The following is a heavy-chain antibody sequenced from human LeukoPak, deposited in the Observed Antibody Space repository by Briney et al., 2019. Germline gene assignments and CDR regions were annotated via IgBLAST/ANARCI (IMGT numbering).Heavy chain of an antibody. V-gene: IGHV3-48*02. D-gene: IGHD3-22*01. CDR3: ARDRYYDSSGYYYEDAFDT. Sequence: GGSLRLSCAASGFTFSSYSMNWVRQAPGKGLEWVSYISSSSSTIYYADSVKGRFTISRDNAKNSLYLQMNSLRDEDTAVYYCARDRYYDSSGYYYEDAFDTWGQGTMVTVSS. CDR1: GFTFSSYS. J-gene: IGHJ3*02. CDR2: ISSSSSTI.